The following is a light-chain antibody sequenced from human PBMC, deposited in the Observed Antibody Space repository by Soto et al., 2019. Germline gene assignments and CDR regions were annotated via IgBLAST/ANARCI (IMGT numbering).Light chain of an antibody. CDR3: QHSYSNPWT. CDR2: AAS. V-gene: IGKV1-39*01. Sequence: IQMTQSASSRSASVGDRVTSTCRASQSISTYLNWYHNKPGKYPKLLIYAASSLQSGVPSRFSGSGSGRDFNLTISSLQTEDFATYLCQHSYSNPWTCGQGTKVDIK. CDR1: QSISTY. J-gene: IGKJ1*01.